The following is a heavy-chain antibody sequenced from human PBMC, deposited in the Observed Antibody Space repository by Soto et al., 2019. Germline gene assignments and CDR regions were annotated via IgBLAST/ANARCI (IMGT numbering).Heavy chain of an antibody. V-gene: IGHV3-30*18. J-gene: IGHJ4*02. D-gene: IGHD3-3*01. CDR1: GFMFDSYG. Sequence: QVLLVQSGTEVKKPGRSLRLSCAASGFMFDSYGMNWVRQAPGKGLEWVATISYDGKSQFYVDSVKGRFTISRDNSQNTVFLQMNSLTREDTAVYFCAKGKGVTKSGVVYFDYWGQGTLVTVSS. CDR2: ISYDGKSQ. CDR3: AKGKGVTKSGVVYFDY.